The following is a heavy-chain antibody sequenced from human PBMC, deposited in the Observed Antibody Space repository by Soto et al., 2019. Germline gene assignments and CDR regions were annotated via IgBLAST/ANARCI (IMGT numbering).Heavy chain of an antibody. Sequence: ASVKVSCKASGYTFTSYGISWVRQAPGQGLEWMGWISAYNGNTNYAQKLQGRVTMTTDTSTSTAYMELRSLRSDDTAVYYCARDAWIGYCSGGSCPPADYWGQGTLVTVSS. V-gene: IGHV1-18*01. CDR1: GYTFTSYG. D-gene: IGHD2-15*01. CDR2: ISAYNGNT. J-gene: IGHJ4*02. CDR3: ARDAWIGYCSGGSCPPADY.